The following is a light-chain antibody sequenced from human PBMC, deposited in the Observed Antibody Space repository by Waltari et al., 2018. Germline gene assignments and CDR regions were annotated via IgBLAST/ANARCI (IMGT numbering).Light chain of an antibody. Sequence: EIVMTQSPATLSVSPGERATLSCRAGQSVGSNLAWFQQKPGQAPRLLIYGASTRASGIPARFSGSGSGTEFILTISSLQSEDFALYYCHQYNYWPLTFGQGTKVEIK. V-gene: IGKV3-15*01. CDR1: QSVGSN. CDR3: HQYNYWPLT. J-gene: IGKJ1*01. CDR2: GAS.